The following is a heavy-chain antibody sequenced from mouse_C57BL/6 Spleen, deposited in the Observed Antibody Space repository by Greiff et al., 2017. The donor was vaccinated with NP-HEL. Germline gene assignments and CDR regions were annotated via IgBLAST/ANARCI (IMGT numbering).Heavy chain of an antibody. CDR1: GYTFTSYW. CDR3: ARDGQLRLRDAMDY. D-gene: IGHD3-2*02. Sequence: QVQLQQSGAELVKPGASVKMSCKASGYTFTSYWITWVKQRPGQGLEWIGDIYPGSGSTNYNEKFKSKATLTVDTSSSTAYMQLSSLTSEDSAVYYCARDGQLRLRDAMDYWGQGTSVTVSS. V-gene: IGHV1-55*01. J-gene: IGHJ4*01. CDR2: IYPGSGST.